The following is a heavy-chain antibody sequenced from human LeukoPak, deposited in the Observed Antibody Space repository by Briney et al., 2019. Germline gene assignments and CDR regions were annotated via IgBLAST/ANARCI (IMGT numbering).Heavy chain of an antibody. Sequence: PGGSLRLSCAASGFTFSSYAMSWVRLAPGKGLEWVSTISGSGGNTHYADSVKGRFAISRDNSKNTLYLQMNSLRAEDTAVYYCAKDDPRPFDYWGQGTLVTVSS. CDR1: GFTFSSYA. J-gene: IGHJ4*02. CDR2: ISGSGGNT. CDR3: AKDDPRPFDY. V-gene: IGHV3-23*01.